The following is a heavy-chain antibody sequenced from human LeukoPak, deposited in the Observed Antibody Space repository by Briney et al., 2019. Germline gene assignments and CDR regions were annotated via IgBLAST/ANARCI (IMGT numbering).Heavy chain of an antibody. CDR2: IYHSGST. J-gene: IGHJ4*02. Sequence: SETLSPTCAVSGGSISSSNWWSWVRQPPGKGLAWIGEIYHSGSTNYNPSLKSRVTISVDKSKNQFSLKLSSVTAADTAVYYCARVRAAAGTFDYWGQGTLVTVSS. V-gene: IGHV4-4*02. CDR1: GGSISSSNW. CDR3: ARVRAAAGTFDY. D-gene: IGHD6-13*01.